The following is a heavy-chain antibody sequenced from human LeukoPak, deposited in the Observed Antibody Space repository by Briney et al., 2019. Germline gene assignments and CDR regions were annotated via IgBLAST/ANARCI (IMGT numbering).Heavy chain of an antibody. CDR3: SKDGRGWSYFDY. V-gene: IGHV1-2*06. J-gene: IGHJ4*02. CDR2: INPITGVT. CDR1: GYPFTGYY. Sequence: ASVKVSCKASGYPFTGYYIHWVRQAPGQGLEWMGRINPITGVTDFAQQFKGRVTMTRDTSISTAYMELSSLRSDDTAVYYCSKDGRGWSYFDYWGQGTLVTVCS. D-gene: IGHD6-19*01.